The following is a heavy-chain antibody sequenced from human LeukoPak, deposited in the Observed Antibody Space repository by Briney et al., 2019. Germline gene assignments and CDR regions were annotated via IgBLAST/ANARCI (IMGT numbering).Heavy chain of an antibody. D-gene: IGHD1-1*01. CDR3: ARYHPTGSSLDV. CDR1: GGSINYYY. V-gene: IGHV4-59*13. J-gene: IGHJ6*02. Sequence: SETLSLTCNVFGGSINYYYWSWIRQPPGKGLEWIGHIYYTGSTNYNPSLKSRVTISIDTSKNQFSLKLTSVTATDTAVYFCARYHPTGSSLDVWGQGTTVTVSS. CDR2: IYYTGST.